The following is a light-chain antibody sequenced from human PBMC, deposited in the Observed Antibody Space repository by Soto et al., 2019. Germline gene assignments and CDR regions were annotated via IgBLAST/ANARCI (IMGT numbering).Light chain of an antibody. J-gene: IGKJ1*01. CDR1: QTISSW. CDR2: KAS. CDR3: QHYNSYSEA. Sequence: DIQMTQSPSTLSGSVGDRVTITCRASQTISSWLAWYQQKPGKAPKLLIYKASTLKNGVPTRFIGSGSGTEFTLTIRSLQPDYFATYYCQHYNSYSEAFGQGTKVKLK. V-gene: IGKV1-5*03.